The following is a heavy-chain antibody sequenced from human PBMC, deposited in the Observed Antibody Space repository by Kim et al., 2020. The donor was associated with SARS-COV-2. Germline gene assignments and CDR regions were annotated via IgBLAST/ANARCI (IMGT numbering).Heavy chain of an antibody. D-gene: IGHD1-26*01. CDR3: ARVDSGSYRHDAFDI. J-gene: IGHJ3*02. V-gene: IGHV1-69*04. Sequence: SVKVSCKASGGTFSSYAISWVRQAPGQGLEWMGRIIPILGIANYAQKFQGRVTITADKSTSTAYMELSSLRSEDTAVYYCARVDSGSYRHDAFDIWGQGTMVTVSS. CDR2: IIPILGIA. CDR1: GGTFSSYA.